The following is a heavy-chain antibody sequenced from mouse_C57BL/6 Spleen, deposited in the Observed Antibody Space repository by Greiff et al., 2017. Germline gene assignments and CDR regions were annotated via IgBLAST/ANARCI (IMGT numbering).Heavy chain of an antibody. J-gene: IGHJ4*01. CDR3: ARGGGYYSNYGDY. Sequence: DVKLVESGPGLVKPSQSLSLTCSVTGYSITSGYYWNWIRQFPGNKLEWMGYISYDGSNNYNPSLKNRISITRDTSKNQFFLKLNSVTTEDTATYYCARGGGYYSNYGDYWGQGTSVTVSS. V-gene: IGHV3-6*01. CDR2: ISYDGSN. D-gene: IGHD2-5*01. CDR1: GYSITSGYY.